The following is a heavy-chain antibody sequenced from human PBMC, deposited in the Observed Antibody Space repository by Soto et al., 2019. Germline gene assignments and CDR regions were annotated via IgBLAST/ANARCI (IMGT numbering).Heavy chain of an antibody. Sequence: PGGSLRLSCAASGFTFSSYAMHWVRQAPGKGLEWVAVISYDGSNKYYADSVKGRFTISRDNSKNTLYLQMNSLRAEDTAVYYCARVLLRYFDDFDYWGQGTLVTVSS. CDR3: ARVLLRYFDDFDY. CDR2: ISYDGSNK. V-gene: IGHV3-30-3*01. D-gene: IGHD3-9*01. CDR1: GFTFSSYA. J-gene: IGHJ4*02.